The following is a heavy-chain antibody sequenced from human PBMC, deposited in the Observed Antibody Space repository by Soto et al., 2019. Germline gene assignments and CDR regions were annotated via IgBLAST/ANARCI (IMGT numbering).Heavy chain of an antibody. CDR2: IYATGTT. D-gene: IGHD1-1*01. CDR1: GASISCFY. V-gene: IGHV4-4*07. J-gene: IGHJ5*02. Sequence: SETLSLTCTVSGASISCFYWSWIRKSAGKGLEWIGRIYATGTTDYNPSLKSRVMMSVDTSKKQFSLKLRSVTAADTAVYYCVRDGTKTLRDWFDPWGQGISVTVS. CDR3: VRDGTKTLRDWFDP.